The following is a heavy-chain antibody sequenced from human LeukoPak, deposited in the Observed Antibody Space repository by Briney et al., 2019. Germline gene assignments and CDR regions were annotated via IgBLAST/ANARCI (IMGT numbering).Heavy chain of an antibody. CDR3: AREGYCTNGVCYKDY. CDR2: ISAYNGNT. V-gene: IGHV1-18*01. D-gene: IGHD2-8*01. CDR1: GYTFTSYG. Sequence: ASVKVSCKASGYTFTSYGISWVRQAPGQGLEGMGWISAYNGNTNYAQKLQGRVTMTTDTSTSTAYMELRSLRSDDTAVYYCAREGYCTNGVCYKDYWGQGNLVTVSS. J-gene: IGHJ4*02.